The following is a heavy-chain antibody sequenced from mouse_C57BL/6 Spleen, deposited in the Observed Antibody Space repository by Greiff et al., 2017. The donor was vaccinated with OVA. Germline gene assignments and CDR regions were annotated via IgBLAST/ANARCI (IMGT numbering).Heavy chain of an antibody. D-gene: IGHD1-1*01. CDR1: GYTFTSYW. J-gene: IGHJ3*01. V-gene: IGHV1-55*01. Sequence: VKLQQPGAELVKPGASVKMSCKASGYTFTSYWITWVKQRPGQGLEWIGDIYPGSGSTNYNEKFKSKATLTVDTSSSTAYMQLSSLTSEDSAVYYCARGDYGSSSWFADWGQGTLVTVSA. CDR2: IYPGSGST. CDR3: ARGDYGSSSWFAD.